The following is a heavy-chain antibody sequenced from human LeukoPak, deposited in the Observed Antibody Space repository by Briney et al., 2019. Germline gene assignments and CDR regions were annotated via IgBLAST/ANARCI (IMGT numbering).Heavy chain of an antibody. CDR3: AKDAGYSSSSITHLSYFDY. Sequence: PGGSLRLSCAASGFTFSSYGMSWVRQAPGKGLEWVSAISGSGGSTYYADSVKGRFTISRDNSKNTLYLQMNSLRAEDTAVYYCAKDAGYSSSSITHLSYFDYWGQGTLVTVSS. D-gene: IGHD6-6*01. CDR2: ISGSGGST. J-gene: IGHJ4*02. CDR1: GFTFSSYG. V-gene: IGHV3-23*01.